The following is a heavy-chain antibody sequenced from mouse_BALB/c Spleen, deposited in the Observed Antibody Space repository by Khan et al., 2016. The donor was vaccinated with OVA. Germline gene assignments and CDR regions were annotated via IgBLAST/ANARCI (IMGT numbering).Heavy chain of an antibody. CDR3: SEDYWFAY. CDR1: GFTFSNYG. Sequence: EVQLQESGGGLVKPGGSLKLSCAASGFTFSNYGVSWVRQTPEKRLEWVASISSGDTTYYPDSVKGRFIISRDNARNILYMQMSSLRSEDTASYYCSEDYWFAYWGQGTLVTVSA. D-gene: IGHD2-13*01. J-gene: IGHJ3*01. V-gene: IGHV5-6-5*01. CDR2: ISSGDTT.